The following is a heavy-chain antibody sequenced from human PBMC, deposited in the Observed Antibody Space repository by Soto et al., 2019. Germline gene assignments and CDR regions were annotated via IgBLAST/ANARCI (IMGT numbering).Heavy chain of an antibody. CDR2: ISAYNGNT. V-gene: IGHV1-18*01. D-gene: IGHD3-3*01. J-gene: IGHJ6*02. CDR1: GYTFTSYG. Sequence: WASVKVSCKASGYTFTSYGISWVRQAPGQGLEWMGWISAYNGNTNYAQKLQGRVTMTTDTSTSTAYMELRSLRSDDTAVYYCARDLRYYDFWSGSPHYGMDVWGQGTTVTVSS. CDR3: ARDLRYYDFWSGSPHYGMDV.